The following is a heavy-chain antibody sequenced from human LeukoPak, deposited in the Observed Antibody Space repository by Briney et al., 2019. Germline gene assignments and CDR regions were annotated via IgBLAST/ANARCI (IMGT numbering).Heavy chain of an antibody. D-gene: IGHD5-18*01. J-gene: IGHJ6*02. CDR3: VRESGYSYGYDYYGMDV. Sequence: GGSLRLSCAASGFTFSSYAMHWVRQAPGKGLEWVAVISYDGSNKYYADSVKGRFTISRDNSKNTLYLQMNSLRAEDTAVYYCVRESGYSYGYDYYGMDVWGQGTTVTVSS. V-gene: IGHV3-30-3*01. CDR1: GFTFSSYA. CDR2: ISYDGSNK.